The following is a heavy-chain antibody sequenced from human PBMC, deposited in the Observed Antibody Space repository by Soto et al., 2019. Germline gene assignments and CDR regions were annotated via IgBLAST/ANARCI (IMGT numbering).Heavy chain of an antibody. Sequence: SETLSLTCTVSGGSVSSGSYYWSWIRQPPGKGLEWIGYIYYSGSTNYKTSLKSRVTISVDTSKNQFSLKLSSVTAADMVVFYCARISGYSYGLPPYFDYWGQGTLVTVSS. CDR1: GGSVSSGSYY. V-gene: IGHV4-61*01. D-gene: IGHD5-18*01. CDR3: ARISGYSYGLPPYFDY. J-gene: IGHJ4*02. CDR2: IYYSGST.